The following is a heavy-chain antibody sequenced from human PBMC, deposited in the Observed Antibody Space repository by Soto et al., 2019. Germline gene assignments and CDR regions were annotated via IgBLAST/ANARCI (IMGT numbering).Heavy chain of an antibody. J-gene: IGHJ4*02. V-gene: IGHV3-30*03. D-gene: IGHD5-12*01. CDR1: GFTFSSYV. CDR2: ISYDGSNK. Sequence: GGSLRLSCAASGFTFSSYVMHWVRQAPGKGLEWVAVISYDGSNKYYADSVKGRFTISRDNSKNTLYLQMNSLRAEDTAVYYCATGRGDGYNDWGQGTLVTVSS. CDR3: ATGRGDGYND.